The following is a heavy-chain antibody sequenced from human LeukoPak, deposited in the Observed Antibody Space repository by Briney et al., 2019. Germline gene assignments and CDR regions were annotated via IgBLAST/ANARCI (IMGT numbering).Heavy chain of an antibody. J-gene: IGHJ4*02. CDR1: GFTFSDYY. Sequence: GESLKISCAASGFTFSDYYMSWIRQAPWKGLEWVSYISSSGSTIYYADSVKGRFTISRDNAKNSLYLQMNSLRAEDTAVYYCARPMEPQVDIVADYWGQGTLVTVSS. CDR3: ARPMEPQVDIVADY. V-gene: IGHV3-11*04. CDR2: ISSSGSTI. D-gene: IGHD5-12*01.